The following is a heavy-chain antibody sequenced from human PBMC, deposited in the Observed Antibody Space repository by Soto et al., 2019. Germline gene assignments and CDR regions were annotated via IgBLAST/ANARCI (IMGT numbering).Heavy chain of an antibody. Sequence: QVQLVESGGGVVQPGRSLRLSCAASGFTFSSYGMHWVRQAPGKGLEWVAVISYDGSNKYYADSVKGRFTISRDNSKNTLYLQMNSLRADDTAVYYCAKDPGSGRYRDNWFDPLGQGTLVTVSS. CDR1: GFTFSSYG. CDR2: ISYDGSNK. CDR3: AKDPGSGRYRDNWFDP. D-gene: IGHD3-16*02. J-gene: IGHJ5*02. V-gene: IGHV3-30*18.